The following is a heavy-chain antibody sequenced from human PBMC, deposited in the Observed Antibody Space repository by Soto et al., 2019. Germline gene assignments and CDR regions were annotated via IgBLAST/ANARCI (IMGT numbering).Heavy chain of an antibody. V-gene: IGHV3-48*04. Sequence: GGSLRLSCAASGFTFSSYSMNWVRQAPGKGLEWVSYISSSSSTIYYADSVKGRFTISRDNAKNSLYLQMNSLRAEDTAVYSCSRETYSRSSGYFDLWGRGTLVTVSS. CDR3: SRETYSRSSGYFDL. J-gene: IGHJ2*01. D-gene: IGHD6-6*01. CDR1: GFTFSSYS. CDR2: ISSSSSTI.